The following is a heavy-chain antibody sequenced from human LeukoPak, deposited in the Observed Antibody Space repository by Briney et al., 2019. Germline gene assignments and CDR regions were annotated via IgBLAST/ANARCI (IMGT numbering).Heavy chain of an antibody. D-gene: IGHD3-10*01. V-gene: IGHV1-3*01. Sequence: GASVKVSCKASGYTFTSYAMHWVRQAPGQRLGWIGWINAGNGNTKYSQKFQGRVTITRDTSASTAYMELSSLRSEDTAVYYCARGYYYGSGSYLGFDYWGQGTLVTVSS. CDR3: ARGYYYGSGSYLGFDY. CDR1: GYTFTSYA. J-gene: IGHJ4*02. CDR2: INAGNGNT.